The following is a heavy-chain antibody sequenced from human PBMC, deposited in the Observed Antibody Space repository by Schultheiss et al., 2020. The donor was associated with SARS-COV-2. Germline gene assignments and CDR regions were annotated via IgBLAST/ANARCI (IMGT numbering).Heavy chain of an antibody. V-gene: IGHV3-64*04. Sequence: GGSLRLSCAASGFTFSSYSMNWVRQAPGKGLEYVSAISSNGGSTYYADSVKGRFTISRDNSKNTLYLQMNSLRAEDTAVYYCAKGGGYDLVSYYYGMDVWGQGTTVTVSS. CDR2: ISSNGGST. D-gene: IGHD5-12*01. J-gene: IGHJ6*02. CDR3: AKGGGYDLVSYYYGMDV. CDR1: GFTFSSYS.